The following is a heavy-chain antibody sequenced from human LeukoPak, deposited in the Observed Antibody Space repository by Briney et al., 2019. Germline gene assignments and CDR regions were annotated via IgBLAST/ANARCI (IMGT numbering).Heavy chain of an antibody. Sequence: GGSLRLSCAASGFTFSSYAMSWVRQAPGKGLEWVSAISGSGGSTYYADSVKGRFTISRDNSKNTLYLQMNSLRAEDTAVYYYARDGTYGSGSQSYYYYMDVWGKGTTVTVSS. CDR3: ARDGTYGSGSQSYYYYMDV. D-gene: IGHD3-10*01. V-gene: IGHV3-23*01. CDR2: ISGSGGST. J-gene: IGHJ6*03. CDR1: GFTFSSYA.